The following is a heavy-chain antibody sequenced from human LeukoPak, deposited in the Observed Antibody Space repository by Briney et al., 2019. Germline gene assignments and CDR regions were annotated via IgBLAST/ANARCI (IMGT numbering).Heavy chain of an antibody. CDR3: ARAIQYDSSGYWFDP. CDR1: GYTFTSYD. V-gene: IGHV1-8*01. J-gene: IGHJ5*02. CDR2: MNPNSGNT. D-gene: IGHD3-22*01. Sequence: GASVKVSCKASGYTFTSYDINWVRQATGQGLEWMEWMNPNSGNTGYAQKFQGRVTMTRNTSISTAYMELSSLRSEDTAVYYCARAIQYDSSGYWFDPWGQGTLVTVSS.